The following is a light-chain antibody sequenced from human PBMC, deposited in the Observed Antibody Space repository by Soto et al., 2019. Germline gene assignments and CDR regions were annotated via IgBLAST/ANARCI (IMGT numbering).Light chain of an antibody. CDR2: EVS. CDR1: RSDVGSYNL. V-gene: IGLV2-23*02. J-gene: IGLJ1*01. CDR3: CSYAGSSTYV. Sequence: QSVLTQPASVSGTPVQSLTISCTGTRSDVGSYNLVSWYQQHPGKAPKLMIYEVSKRPSGVSNRFSGSKSGNTASLTISGLQAEDEADYYCCSYAGSSTYVFGTGTKVTVL.